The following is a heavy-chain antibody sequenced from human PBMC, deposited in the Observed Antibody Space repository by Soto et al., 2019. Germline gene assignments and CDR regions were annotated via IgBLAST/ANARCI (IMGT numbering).Heavy chain of an antibody. CDR3: ARLACSNFLGGLDS. V-gene: IGHV3-33*01. J-gene: IGHJ5*01. D-gene: IGHD2-2*01. Sequence: QGQLVESGGGVVQPGGSLRLSCAASGFIFSAYGIHWVRQAPGKGLEWVAIVWNDGINKYYADPGKRRFTISRDNFKNTVDLQMNWLRVEDTAVYYCARLACSNFLGGLDSWGQGTLVSASS. CDR1: GFIFSAYG. CDR2: VWNDGINK.